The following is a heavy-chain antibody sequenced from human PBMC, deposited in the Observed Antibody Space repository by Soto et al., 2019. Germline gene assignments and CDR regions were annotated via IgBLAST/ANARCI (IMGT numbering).Heavy chain of an antibody. CDR2: ISYGGSNK. Sequence: QVQLVESGGGVVQPGRSLRLSCAASGFTFSSYGMHWVRQAPGKGLEWVAVISYGGSNKYYADSVKGRFTISRDNSKKTLYLQMNSLRAEDTAVYYCAKDGSDCGGGSCYSGYWGQGTLVTVSS. J-gene: IGHJ4*02. CDR1: GFTFSSYG. CDR3: AKDGSDCGGGSCYSGY. D-gene: IGHD2-15*01. V-gene: IGHV3-30*18.